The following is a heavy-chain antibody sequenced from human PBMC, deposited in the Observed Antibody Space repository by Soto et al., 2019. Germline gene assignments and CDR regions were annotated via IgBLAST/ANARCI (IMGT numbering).Heavy chain of an antibody. V-gene: IGHV1-69*02. CDR2: IIPILGIA. CDR1: GGTFSSYT. J-gene: IGHJ6*03. CDR3: ASSRAPVVSTKGGVPAARGPAEYYYYMDV. D-gene: IGHD2-2*01. Sequence: ASVKVSCKASGGTFSSYTISWVRQAPGQGLEWMGRIIPILGIANYAQKFQGRVTITANKSTSTAYMELSSLRSEDTAVYYCASSRAPVVSTKGGVPAARGPAEYYYYMDVWGKGTTVTVSS.